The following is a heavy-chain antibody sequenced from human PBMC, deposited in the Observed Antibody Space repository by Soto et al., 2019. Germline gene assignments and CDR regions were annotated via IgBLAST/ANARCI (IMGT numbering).Heavy chain of an antibody. CDR1: GYPFTTYY. Sequence: ASVKVSCKVSGYPFTTYYIHWVRQAPGQGLEWMGWIDPRSGGTVYEQKFQGRVTMTRDTSISTVYMDLSGLTSDGTALYYCATDDYGIFPYWGQGSLVTVSS. J-gene: IGHJ4*02. CDR2: IDPRSGGT. CDR3: ATDDYGIFPY. V-gene: IGHV1-2*02. D-gene: IGHD3-10*01.